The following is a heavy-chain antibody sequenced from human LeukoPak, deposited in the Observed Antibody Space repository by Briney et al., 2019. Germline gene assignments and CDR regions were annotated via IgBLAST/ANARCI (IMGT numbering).Heavy chain of an antibody. Sequence: PGGSLRLSCGASGFTFSDYYMSWIRQAPGKGLEWVSYISSSGNTIYYADSVKGRLTISRDNAKNSLYLQMNSLRAEDTAVYYCARDFRAAFDPWGQGTLVTVSS. D-gene: IGHD3-10*01. V-gene: IGHV3-11*01. CDR2: ISSSGNTI. J-gene: IGHJ5*02. CDR3: ARDFRAAFDP. CDR1: GFTFSDYY.